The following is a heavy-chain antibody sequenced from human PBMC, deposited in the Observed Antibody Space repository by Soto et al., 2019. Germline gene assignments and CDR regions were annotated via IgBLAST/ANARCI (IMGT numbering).Heavy chain of an antibody. CDR1: GFTFRSFA. Sequence: GGSLRLSCAASGFTFRSFAMAWVRQAPGKGLEWVSTSTVSGATVYADSVRGRFTIFRDNSRNTLRLQMNSLGAEDTAMYYCAKEPEMPGRGLDYWGQGTLVTVSS. CDR2: STVSGAT. J-gene: IGHJ4*02. D-gene: IGHD2-2*01. V-gene: IGHV3-23*01. CDR3: AKEPEMPGRGLDY.